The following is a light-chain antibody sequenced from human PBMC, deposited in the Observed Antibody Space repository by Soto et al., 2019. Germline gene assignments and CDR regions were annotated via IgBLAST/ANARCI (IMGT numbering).Light chain of an antibody. V-gene: IGKV3-20*01. CDR3: QQYGSSSLT. Sequence: IVLTQSPGTLSVSPGERATLSCRASQGVSSSYVAWYQQRPGQAPRLLIYGASSRATGIPDRFSGSGSGTDFTLTISRLEPEDFAVYYCQQYGSSSLTFGGGTKVEIK. CDR1: QGVSSSY. CDR2: GAS. J-gene: IGKJ4*01.